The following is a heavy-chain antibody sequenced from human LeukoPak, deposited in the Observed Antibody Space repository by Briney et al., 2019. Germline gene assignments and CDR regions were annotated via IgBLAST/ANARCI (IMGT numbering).Heavy chain of an antibody. D-gene: IGHD6-19*01. CDR1: GFTFSSYG. Sequence: GGSLRLSCAASGFTFSSYGMHWVRQAPGKGLEWVAFIRYDGSNKYYADSVKGRFTISRDNSKNTLYLQMNGLRAEDTAVYYCAKVLEWLVLPMDYWGQGTLVTVSS. V-gene: IGHV3-30*02. J-gene: IGHJ4*02. CDR2: IRYDGSNK. CDR3: AKVLEWLVLPMDY.